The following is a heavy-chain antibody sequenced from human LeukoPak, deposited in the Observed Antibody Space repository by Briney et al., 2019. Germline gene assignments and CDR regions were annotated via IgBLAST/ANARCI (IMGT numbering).Heavy chain of an antibody. Sequence: ESLKISCKGSGYSFTSYWIGWVRQMPGKGLEWMGIIYPGDSDTRYSPSFQGQVTIYADKSISTAYLQWSSLKASDTAIYYCARAQTYDFWSGYYHYWGQGTLVTVSS. CDR1: GYSFTSYW. CDR2: IYPGDSDT. D-gene: IGHD3-3*01. V-gene: IGHV5-51*01. CDR3: ARAQTYDFWSGYYHY. J-gene: IGHJ4*02.